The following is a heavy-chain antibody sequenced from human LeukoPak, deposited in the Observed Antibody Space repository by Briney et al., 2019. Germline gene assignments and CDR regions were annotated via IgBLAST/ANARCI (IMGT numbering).Heavy chain of an antibody. D-gene: IGHD2-21*02. Sequence: ASVRVSCKASGYTFITSYIRWVRQAPGHGLEWMGIINPSGGITGYAQKLQGRVTMTRDTSTSTVYMELSSLRSEDTAVYYCADGYEQVCVDYWGQGTLVTVSS. V-gene: IGHV1-46*04. J-gene: IGHJ4*02. CDR1: GYTFITSY. CDR3: ADGYEQVCVDY. CDR2: INPSGGIT.